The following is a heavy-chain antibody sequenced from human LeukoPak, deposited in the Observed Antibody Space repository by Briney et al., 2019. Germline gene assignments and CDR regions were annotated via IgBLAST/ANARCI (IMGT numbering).Heavy chain of an antibody. J-gene: IGHJ6*02. D-gene: IGHD3-16*01. CDR3: AREKLLLGYYDMDV. V-gene: IGHV3-7*01. CDR1: GFTFSSYW. Sequence: GGSLRLSCAASGFTFSSYWMSWVRQAPGEGLEWVANIKQDGSEKYYVDSVRGRFTISRDNAKNSLYLQMNSLRAEDTAVYYCAREKLLLGYYDMDVWGQGTTVTVSS. CDR2: IKQDGSEK.